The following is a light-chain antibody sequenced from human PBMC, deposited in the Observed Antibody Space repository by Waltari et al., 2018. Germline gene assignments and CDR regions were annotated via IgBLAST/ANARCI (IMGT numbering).Light chain of an antibody. Sequence: QSLLTQPLSASGATGQWDPTNCHETSSTIRTNAVVWYQQLPGAAPYLLIDSYEQRPSGVPNRFSCSRSDTPASLAISWLQSEDEADYYCASWDGRLNGWLFGGGTRLTVL. CDR2: SYE. J-gene: IGLJ3*02. CDR1: SSTIRTNA. CDR3: ASWDGRLNGWL. V-gene: IGLV1-44*01.